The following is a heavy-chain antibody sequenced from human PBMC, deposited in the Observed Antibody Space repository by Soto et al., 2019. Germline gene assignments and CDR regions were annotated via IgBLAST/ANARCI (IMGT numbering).Heavy chain of an antibody. Sequence: QVQLVESGGGVVQPGRSLRLSCAASAFTFSSYAMHWVRQAPGKGLDWVAVISYDGYNKYYSDSVKGRFTISRDNSKNTLYLQMNSLRPEDMAVYYCARESEAFDIWGQGTMVTVSS. V-gene: IGHV3-30-3*01. CDR3: ARESEAFDI. J-gene: IGHJ3*02. CDR2: ISYDGYNK. CDR1: AFTFSSYA.